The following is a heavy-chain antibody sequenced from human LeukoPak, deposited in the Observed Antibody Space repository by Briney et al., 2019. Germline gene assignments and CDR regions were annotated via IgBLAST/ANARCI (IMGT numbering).Heavy chain of an antibody. V-gene: IGHV1-3*01. CDR1: GYTFTSYA. CDR3: ARGSIVVVALGY. CDR2: INAGNGNT. Sequence: ASVKVSCTASGYTFTSYAMHWVRQAPGQRLEWMGWINAGNGNTKYSQKFLGRVTITRDTSASTAYMELSSLRSEDTAVYYCARGSIVVVALGYWGQGTLVTVSS. D-gene: IGHD2-2*01. J-gene: IGHJ4*02.